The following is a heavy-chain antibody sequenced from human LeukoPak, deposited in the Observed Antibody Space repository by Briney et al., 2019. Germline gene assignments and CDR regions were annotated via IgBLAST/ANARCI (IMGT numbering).Heavy chain of an antibody. CDR3: TRYNNDHFDY. V-gene: IGHV3-7*01. CDR2: IRPEGSDK. J-gene: IGHJ4*02. Sequence: GGSLRLSCAASGFTLTNYWMGWVRQAPGKGLEWVANIRPEGSDKYYVDSVKGRFTISRDNSKNTMSVQMDDLRAEDTAVYYCTRYNNDHFDYWGQGTLVTVSS. D-gene: IGHD1-14*01. CDR1: GFTLTNYW.